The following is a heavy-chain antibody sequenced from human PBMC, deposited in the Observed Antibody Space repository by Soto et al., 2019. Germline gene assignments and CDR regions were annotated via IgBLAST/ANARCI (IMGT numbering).Heavy chain of an antibody. V-gene: IGHV3-9*01. CDR3: ARESEDLTSNFDY. CDR2: ISWNSGTI. Sequence: LRLSCAASGFTFDDYAMHWVRQAPGKGLEWVSGISWNSGTIGYEDSVKGRFTISRDNAKNSLYLQMNSLRAEDTALYYCARESEDLTSNFDYWGQGTLVTVSS. J-gene: IGHJ4*02. CDR1: GFTFDDYA.